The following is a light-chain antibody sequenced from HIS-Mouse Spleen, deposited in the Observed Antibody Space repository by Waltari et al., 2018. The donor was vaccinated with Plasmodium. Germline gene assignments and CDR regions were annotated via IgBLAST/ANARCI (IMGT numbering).Light chain of an antibody. CDR2: SNN. Sequence: QSVLTQPPSASGTPGQRVTIPCSGSSSNIGSNPVNWYQQLPGTAPKLLIYSNNPRPSGVPDRFSGSKSGTSASLAISGLQSEDEADYYCAAWDDSLNGWVFGGGTKLTVL. V-gene: IGLV1-44*01. CDR1: SSNIGSNP. J-gene: IGLJ3*02. CDR3: AAWDDSLNGWV.